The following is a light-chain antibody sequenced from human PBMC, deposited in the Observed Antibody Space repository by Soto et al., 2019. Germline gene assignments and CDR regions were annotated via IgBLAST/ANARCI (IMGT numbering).Light chain of an antibody. V-gene: IGKV3-15*01. Sequence: TQSLATLVVSPXESAXRSRXAGRRFSSNVAWYQQKPGQAPRLLINGTSTRVSGIPARFSGRGSGTEFTLTTNPLHSEDFAVYFSQQYYNSRLPCGGGTTVDI. CDR1: RRFSSN. CDR2: GTS. CDR3: QQYYNSRLP. J-gene: IGKJ4*01.